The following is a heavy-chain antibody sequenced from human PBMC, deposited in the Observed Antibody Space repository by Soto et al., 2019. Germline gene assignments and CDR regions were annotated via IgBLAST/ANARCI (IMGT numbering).Heavy chain of an antibody. CDR1: RFTFSSYW. CDR2: IKQDGSEE. J-gene: IGHJ6*02. D-gene: IGHD6-13*01. V-gene: IGHV3-7*01. Sequence: EVQLVESGGGLVQPGGSLRLSCVDSRFTFSSYWMSWVRQAPVKGLEWVGNIKQDGSEENYADSVKGRFTISRDNAKNLMYLQMNSLRVEDTAVYYCARIAASGRGWDVWGQGTTVVVSS. CDR3: ARIAASGRGWDV.